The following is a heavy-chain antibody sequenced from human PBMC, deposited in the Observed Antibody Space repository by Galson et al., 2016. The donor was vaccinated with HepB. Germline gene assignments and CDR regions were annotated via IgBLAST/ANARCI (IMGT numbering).Heavy chain of an antibody. CDR2: ISRSGDST. CDR3: VQGSTAPAV. Sequence: SLRLSCAASGFTFRNYGMTWVRQAPGKGLEVVSSISRSGDSTDYADSVKGRFTISRDNSKNTLSLQMNSLTADATAIYYCVQGSTAPAVWCKGTTVTVSS. V-gene: IGHV3-23*01. CDR1: GFTFRNYG. J-gene: IGHJ6*04. D-gene: IGHD2-2*01.